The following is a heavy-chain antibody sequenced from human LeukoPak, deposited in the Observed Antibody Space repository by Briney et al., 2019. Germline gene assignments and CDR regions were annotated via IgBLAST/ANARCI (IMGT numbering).Heavy chain of an antibody. D-gene: IGHD6-19*01. J-gene: IGHJ4*02. CDR2: ISSVSTYT. Sequence: GGSLRLSCAASGFTFSGYYMSWIRQAPGKGLEWVSYISSVSTYTNYADSVRGRFTISRDNAKNSLFLQMNSLRAEDTAIYYCARAYTGYSSGWLIWGQGTLVTVSS. CDR3: ARAYTGYSSGWLI. CDR1: GFTFSGYY. V-gene: IGHV3-11*03.